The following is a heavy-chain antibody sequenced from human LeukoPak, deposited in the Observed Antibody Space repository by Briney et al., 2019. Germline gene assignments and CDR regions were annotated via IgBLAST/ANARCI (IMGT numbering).Heavy chain of an antibody. V-gene: IGHV1-69*04. CDR3: ARETDSSGSFDY. CDR1: GDTFSSYA. Sequence: SVKVSCKTSGDTFSSYAISWVRQAPGQGLEWMGRIIPILGIANYAQKFQGRVTITADKSTSTAYMELSSLRSEDTAVYYCARETDSSGSFDYWGQGTLVTVSS. J-gene: IGHJ4*02. D-gene: IGHD3-22*01. CDR2: IIPILGIA.